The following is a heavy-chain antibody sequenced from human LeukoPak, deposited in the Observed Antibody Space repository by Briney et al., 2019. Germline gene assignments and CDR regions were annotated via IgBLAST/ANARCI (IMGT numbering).Heavy chain of an antibody. D-gene: IGHD4/OR15-4a*01. CDR3: ARDRCGAICFYGLDV. CDR1: GYTFTSYY. Sequence: ASVKVSCKASGYTFTSYYMHWVRQAPGQGLEWMGIINPSGGSTSYAQKFQGRVTMTRDTSTSTVYMELSSLRSEDTAVYYCARDRCGAICFYGLDVWGQGTTVTVSS. J-gene: IGHJ6*02. V-gene: IGHV1-46*01. CDR2: INPSGGST.